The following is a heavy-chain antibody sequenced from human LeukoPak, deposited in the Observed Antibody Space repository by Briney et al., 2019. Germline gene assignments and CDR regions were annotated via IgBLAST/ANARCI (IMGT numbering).Heavy chain of an antibody. CDR2: ISGSGAST. D-gene: IGHD1-26*01. V-gene: IGHV3-23*01. Sequence: HPGGSLRLSCAASGFTFSSFDMTWVRQAPGKGLEWVSAISGSGASTYYADSVKGRFTISRDNSKNTLYLQMNSLRAEDTAVYYCAKGRGSPYYFEYWGQGTLVTVSS. J-gene: IGHJ4*02. CDR1: GFTFSSFD. CDR3: AKGRGSPYYFEY.